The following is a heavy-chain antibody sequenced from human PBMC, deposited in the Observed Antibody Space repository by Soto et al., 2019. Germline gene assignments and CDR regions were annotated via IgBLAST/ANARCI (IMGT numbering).Heavy chain of an antibody. J-gene: IGHJ4*02. D-gene: IGHD6-13*01. CDR1: GFTFSSAW. CDR2: IKSKSDGGTT. Sequence: GGSLRLSCTASGFTFSSAWINWVRQAPGKGLEWVGHIKSKSDGGTTDYAAPVKGRFTNSRDDSRKMLYLQMNSLTTEDTAVYYCSTGGTGMAGLYWGQGALVTVSS. V-gene: IGHV3-15*01. CDR3: STGGTGMAGLY.